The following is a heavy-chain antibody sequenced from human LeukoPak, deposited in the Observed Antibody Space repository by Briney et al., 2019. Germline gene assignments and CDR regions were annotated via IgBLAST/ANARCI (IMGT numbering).Heavy chain of an antibody. V-gene: IGHV3-33*06. CDR2: IWYDGSNK. J-gene: IGHJ4*02. Sequence: AGGSLRLSXAASGFTFSSYGMHWVRQAPGKGLEWVAVIWYDGSNKYYADSVKGRFTISRDNSKNTLYLQMNSLRAEDTAVYYCAKGPRITIFGVVTTNFDYWGQGTLVTVSS. D-gene: IGHD3-3*01. CDR3: AKGPRITIFGVVTTNFDY. CDR1: GFTFSSYG.